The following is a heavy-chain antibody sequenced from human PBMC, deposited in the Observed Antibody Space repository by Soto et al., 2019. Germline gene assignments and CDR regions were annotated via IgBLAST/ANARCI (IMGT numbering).Heavy chain of an antibody. D-gene: IGHD6-13*01. V-gene: IGHV3-21*01. J-gene: IGHJ6*02. CDR3: ARGSSSSHYYGMDV. CDR1: GFTFSSYS. Sequence: GGSLRLSCAASGFTFSSYSMNWVRQAPGKGLEWVSSISSSSSYIYYADSVKGRFTISRDNAKNSLYLQMNSLRAEDTAVYYCARGSSSSHYYGMDVWGQGTTVTVSS. CDR2: ISSSSSYI.